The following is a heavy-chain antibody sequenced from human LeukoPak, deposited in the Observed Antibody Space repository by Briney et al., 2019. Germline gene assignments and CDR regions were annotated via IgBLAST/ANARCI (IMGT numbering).Heavy chain of an antibody. CDR2: ISSSGSTI. CDR3: AREGDGYKGDYAFNI. D-gene: IGHD5-24*01. V-gene: IGHV3-48*03. CDR1: GFTFSSYE. J-gene: IGHJ3*02. Sequence: QPGGSLRLSCAASGFTFSSYEMNWVRQAPGKGLEWVSYISSSGSTIYYADSVKGRFTISRDNAKNSLYLQMNSLRAEDTAVYYCAREGDGYKGDYAFNIWGQGTMVTVSS.